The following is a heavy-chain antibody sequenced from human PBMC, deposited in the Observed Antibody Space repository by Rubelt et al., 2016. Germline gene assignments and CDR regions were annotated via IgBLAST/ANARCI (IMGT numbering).Heavy chain of an antibody. CDR3: AQPYNSGWPWFDP. CDR1: GFSLSTSGVG. V-gene: IGHV2-5*02. Sequence: QITLKESGPTLVQPTQTLTLTCTFSGFSLSTSGVGVGWIRQPPGEALEWLAVYYWDDDKHYRPSLKSRPTITKGSAKNHVVLTITNMDRWDTAPYYCAQPYNSGWPWFDPGGQGTLVTVAS. CDR2: YYWDDDK. J-gene: IGHJ5*02. D-gene: IGHD6-19*01.